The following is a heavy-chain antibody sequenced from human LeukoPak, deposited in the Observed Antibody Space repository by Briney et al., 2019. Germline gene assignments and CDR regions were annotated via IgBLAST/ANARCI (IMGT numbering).Heavy chain of an antibody. CDR3: ARGIAAAAAWFDP. CDR1: GGSISSYY. CDR2: IYYSGST. D-gene: IGHD6-13*01. Sequence: SEILSLTCTVSGGSISSYYWSWIRQPPGKGLEWIGYIYYSGSTNYNPSLKSRVTISVDTSKNQFSLKLSSVTAADTAVYYCARGIAAAAAWFDPWGQGTLVTVSS. J-gene: IGHJ5*02. V-gene: IGHV4-59*08.